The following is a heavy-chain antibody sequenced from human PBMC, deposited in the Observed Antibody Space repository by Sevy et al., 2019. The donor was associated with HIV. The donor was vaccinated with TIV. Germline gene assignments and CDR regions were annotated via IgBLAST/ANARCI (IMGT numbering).Heavy chain of an antibody. CDR1: GGSFSGYY. D-gene: IGHD6-13*01. CDR2: INHSGST. CDR3: ARLGGYGSSWYGGNYYMDV. J-gene: IGHJ6*03. V-gene: IGHV4-34*01. Sequence: SETLSLTCAVYGGSFSGYYWSWIRQPPGKGLEWIGEINHSGSTNYNPSLKSRVTISVDTSKNQFSLKLSSVTAADTAVYYYARLGGYGSSWYGGNYYMDVWGKGTTVTVSS.